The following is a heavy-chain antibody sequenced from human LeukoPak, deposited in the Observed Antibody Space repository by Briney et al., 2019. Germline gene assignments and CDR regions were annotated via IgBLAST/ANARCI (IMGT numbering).Heavy chain of an antibody. CDR2: ISGSGDIT. Sequence: GGTLRLSCVGSGFTFSRHGMNWVRQAPGKGLEWVSGISGSGDITYYADSVKGRFTISRDSAKNSLYLQMNSLRAEDTALYYCARYRFVAGATDSFDIWGQGTMVTVSS. D-gene: IGHD1-26*01. CDR1: GFTFSRHG. J-gene: IGHJ3*02. V-gene: IGHV3-23*01. CDR3: ARYRFVAGATDSFDI.